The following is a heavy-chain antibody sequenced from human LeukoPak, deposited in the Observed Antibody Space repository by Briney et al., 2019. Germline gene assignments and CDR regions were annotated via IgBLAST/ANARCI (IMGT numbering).Heavy chain of an antibody. CDR3: AKDMGVCYDSSGYYY. J-gene: IGHJ4*02. Sequence: GGSLRLSCAASGFTFSNYAMSWVRQAPGKGLEWVSALSGSGGSTYSADSVKGRFTTSRDTSKKTFYLQMNSLRDDHTTVYYFAKDMGVCYDSSGYYYWGQGTLVSVSS. V-gene: IGHV3-23*01. D-gene: IGHD3-22*01. CDR1: GFTFSNYA. CDR2: LSGSGGST.